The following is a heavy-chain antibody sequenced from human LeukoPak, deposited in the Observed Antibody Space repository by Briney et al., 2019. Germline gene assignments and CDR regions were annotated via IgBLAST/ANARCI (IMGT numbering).Heavy chain of an antibody. CDR2: IYSGAST. J-gene: IGHJ4*02. CDR1: GFTVSSNY. V-gene: IGHV3-53*01. Sequence: PGGSLRLSCAASGFTVSSNYMSWVRQAPGKGLEWVSVIYSGASTYYADSVKGRFTISRDNSKNTLYLQMNSLRAEDTAVYYCARVISAYGDYREIWGQGTLVTVSS. CDR3: ARVISAYGDYREI. D-gene: IGHD4-17*01.